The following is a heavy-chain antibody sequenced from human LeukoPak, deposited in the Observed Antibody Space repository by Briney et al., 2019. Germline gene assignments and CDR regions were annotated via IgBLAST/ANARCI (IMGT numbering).Heavy chain of an antibody. V-gene: IGHV4-39*02. D-gene: IGHD1-26*01. Sequence: PSETLSLTCTVSGGSNSSSSYYWGWIPQPPGKGLEWIGSIYYSGSTYYNPSLKSRVTISVDTSKNQFSLKLSSVTAADTAVYYCARDFATDSGSSAVDWGQGTLVTLSS. CDR1: GGSNSSSSYY. CDR2: IYYSGST. CDR3: ARDFATDSGSSAVD. J-gene: IGHJ4*02.